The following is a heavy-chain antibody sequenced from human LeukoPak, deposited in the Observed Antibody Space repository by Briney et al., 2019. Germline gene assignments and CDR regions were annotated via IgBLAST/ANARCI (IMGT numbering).Heavy chain of an antibody. Sequence: GGSLRLSCAASGFTFSSYWMSWVRQAPGKGPEWVSAISDNGVRTYYADSVKGRFTISRDNSKNTLYLQMNSLRTEDTAVYYCAKGGSSSWNSWGQGTLVTVSS. CDR2: ISDNGVRT. J-gene: IGHJ4*02. CDR1: GFTFSSYW. D-gene: IGHD6-13*01. CDR3: AKGGSSSWNS. V-gene: IGHV3-23*01.